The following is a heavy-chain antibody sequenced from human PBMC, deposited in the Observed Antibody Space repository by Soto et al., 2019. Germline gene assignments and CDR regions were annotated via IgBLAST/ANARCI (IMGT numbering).Heavy chain of an antibody. CDR1: GFTFSSYW. D-gene: IGHD2-15*01. Sequence: EVQLVESGGGLVQPGGSLRLSCSASGFTFSSYWMHWVRQAPGKGLVWITRINIDGSSTTYADSVKGRFTISRDNAKNTLYLQMYSLRAEDTAVYYCANSVGSNTHFDYWGQGTLVTVSS. V-gene: IGHV3-74*03. CDR2: INIDGSST. CDR3: ANSVGSNTHFDY. J-gene: IGHJ4*02.